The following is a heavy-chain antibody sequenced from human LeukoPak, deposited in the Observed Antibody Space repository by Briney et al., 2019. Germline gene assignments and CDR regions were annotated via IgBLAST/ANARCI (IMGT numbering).Heavy chain of an antibody. J-gene: IGHJ4*02. Sequence: GGSLRLSCAASGFTFSSYAMLWVRQAPGKGLEWVAVISYDGSNKYYADSVKGRFTISRDNSKNTLYLQINSLRAEDTAVYFCAKGSAVADIYFDYWGQGTLVTVSS. CDR1: GFTFSSYA. CDR3: AKGSAVADIYFDY. V-gene: IGHV3-30-3*01. D-gene: IGHD6-19*01. CDR2: ISYDGSNK.